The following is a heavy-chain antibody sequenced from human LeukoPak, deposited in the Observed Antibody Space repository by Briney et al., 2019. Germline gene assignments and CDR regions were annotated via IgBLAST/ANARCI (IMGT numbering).Heavy chain of an antibody. CDR3: ARPALYCSSTACPPYMDV. Sequence: RGESLKISCKASGYTFTGDWIGWVRQMPGKGLEWMGIIYPGDSDTKYNAPFQGQVTISADKSISTAYLQWGSLKASDTATYYCARPALYCSSTACPPYMDVWGKGTTVTVSS. CDR1: GYTFTGDW. V-gene: IGHV5-51*01. J-gene: IGHJ6*03. D-gene: IGHD2-2*01. CDR2: IYPGDSDT.